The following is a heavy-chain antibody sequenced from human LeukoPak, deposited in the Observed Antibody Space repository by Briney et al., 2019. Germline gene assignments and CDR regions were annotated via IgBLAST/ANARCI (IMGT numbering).Heavy chain of an antibody. D-gene: IGHD3-22*01. CDR1: GFTFSSYW. CDR3: AKDRKPMIADDAFDI. Sequence: GGSLRLSCAASGFTFSSYWMHWVRQAPGKGLEWVSAISGSGGSTYYADFVKGRFTISRDNSKNTPYLQMNSLRAEDTAVYYCAKDRKPMIADDAFDIWGQGTMVTVSS. CDR2: ISGSGGST. J-gene: IGHJ3*02. V-gene: IGHV3-23*01.